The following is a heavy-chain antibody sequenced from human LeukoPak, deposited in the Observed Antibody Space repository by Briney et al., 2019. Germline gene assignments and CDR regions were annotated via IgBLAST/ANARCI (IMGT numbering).Heavy chain of an antibody. Sequence: GGSLRLSCSASGFTFSTYSMHWARQAPGKGLEYVSAISGNGRSTYYSDSVKGRFTISRDNSKNTPSFQMSSLRGEDTAVYYCVKGSGTGWYGNWGQGSLVTVSS. CDR3: VKGSGTGWYGN. CDR1: GFTFSTYS. CDR2: ISGNGRST. V-gene: IGHV3-64D*06. J-gene: IGHJ4*02. D-gene: IGHD6-19*01.